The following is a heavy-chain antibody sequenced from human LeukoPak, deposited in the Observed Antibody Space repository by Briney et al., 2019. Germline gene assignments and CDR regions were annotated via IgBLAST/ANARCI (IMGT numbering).Heavy chain of an antibody. CDR3: ARALGVGATERYFDL. V-gene: IGHV4-31*03. CDR1: GGSISSGGYY. J-gene: IGHJ2*01. Sequence: SETLSLTCTVSGGSISSGGYYWSWIRQHPGKGLEWLGYIYYSGSTYYNPSLKSRVTISVDTSKNQFSLKMSSVTAADTAVYYCARALGVGATERYFDLWGRGTLVTVSS. CDR2: IYYSGST. D-gene: IGHD1-26*01.